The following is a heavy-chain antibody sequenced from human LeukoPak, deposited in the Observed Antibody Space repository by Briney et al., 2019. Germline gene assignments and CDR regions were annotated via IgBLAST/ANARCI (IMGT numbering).Heavy chain of an antibody. Sequence: PGVSLRLSCAASGFTFSSYAMSWVRQAPGKGLEWVSAISGSGGSTYYADSVKGRFTISRDNSKNTLYLQMNSLRAEDTAVYYCAKEEYSGSYLMLDYWGQGTLVTVSS. J-gene: IGHJ4*02. CDR1: GFTFSSYA. CDR2: ISGSGGST. CDR3: AKEEYSGSYLMLDY. D-gene: IGHD1-26*01. V-gene: IGHV3-23*01.